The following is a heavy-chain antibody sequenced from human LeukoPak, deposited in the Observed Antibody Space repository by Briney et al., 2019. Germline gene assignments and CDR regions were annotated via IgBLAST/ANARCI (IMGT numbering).Heavy chain of an antibody. Sequence: SETLSLTCTVSGGSISTYYWSWIRQPPGKGLEWIGYIYYSGSANYNPSLKSRVTISVDTSKNQFSLKLSSVTAADTAVYYCARSYGAGNYFDYWGQGTLVTVSS. J-gene: IGHJ4*02. V-gene: IGHV4-59*01. D-gene: IGHD3-10*01. CDR3: ARSYGAGNYFDY. CDR1: GGSISTYY. CDR2: IYYSGSA.